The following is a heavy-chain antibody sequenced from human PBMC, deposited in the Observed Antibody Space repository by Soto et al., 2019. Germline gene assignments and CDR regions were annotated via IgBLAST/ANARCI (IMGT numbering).Heavy chain of an antibody. CDR3: ARESYGQPDYDYGMDV. CDR1: GRSFDSCA. D-gene: IGHD2-21*01. V-gene: IGHV1-69*01. CDR2: ISPICGTA. J-gene: IGHJ6*02. Sequence: KLCSKGPGRSFDSCAMSRARQDKGQGLEWMGGISPICGTANYAQQFQGRVTITADESTSTAYMELSSLRSEDTAVYYCARESYGQPDYDYGMDVWVQGNKVTGS.